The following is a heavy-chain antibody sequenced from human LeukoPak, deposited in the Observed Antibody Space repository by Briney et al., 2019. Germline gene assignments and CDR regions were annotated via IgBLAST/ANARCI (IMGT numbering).Heavy chain of an antibody. CDR2: MNPNSGNT. CDR3: ARWHSGYCSSTSCYTY. V-gene: IGHV1-8*01. D-gene: IGHD2-2*02. Sequence: ASVKVSCKASGYTFTIYDINWVRQAPGQGLEWMGWMNPNSGNTGYAQKFQGRVTMTRNTSISTAYMELSSLRSEDTAVYYCARWHSGYCSSTSCYTYWGQGTLVTVSS. CDR1: GYTFTIYD. J-gene: IGHJ4*02.